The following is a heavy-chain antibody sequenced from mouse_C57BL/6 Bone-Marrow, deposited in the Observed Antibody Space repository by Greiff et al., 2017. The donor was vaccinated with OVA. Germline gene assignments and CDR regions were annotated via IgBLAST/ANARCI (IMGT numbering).Heavy chain of an antibody. V-gene: IGHV1-74*01. J-gene: IGHJ2*01. D-gene: IGHD2-3*01. CDR1: GYTFTSYW. Sequence: QVQLQQPGAELVKPGASVKVSCKASGYTFTSYWMHWVKQRPGQGLEWIGRIHPSDSDTNYNQKFKGKATLTVDNSYSTAYMQLSSLTAYDSAVYYCEIEEGWLLPYWGQGTTLTVSA. CDR3: EIEEGWLLPY. CDR2: IHPSDSDT.